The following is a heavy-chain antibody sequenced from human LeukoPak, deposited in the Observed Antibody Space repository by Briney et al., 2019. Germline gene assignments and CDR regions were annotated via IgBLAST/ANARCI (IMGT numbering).Heavy chain of an antibody. V-gene: IGHV1-2*02. J-gene: IGHJ6*02. CDR3: ARGMVRGHDYYYYYYGMDV. CDR1: GYTFTGYY. Sequence: GASVKVSCKASGYTFTGYYMHWVRQAPGQGLEWMGWINPNSGGTNYAQKFQGRVTMTRDTSISTAYMELSRLRSDDTAVYYCARGMVRGHDYYYYYYGMDVWGQGTTVTVSS. D-gene: IGHD3-10*01. CDR2: INPNSGGT.